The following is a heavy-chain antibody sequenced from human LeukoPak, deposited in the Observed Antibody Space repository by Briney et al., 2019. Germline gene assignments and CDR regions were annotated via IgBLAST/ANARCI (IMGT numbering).Heavy chain of an antibody. CDR1: GFTFSSYS. D-gene: IGHD3-10*01. CDR2: ISSSSSYI. CDR3: VIYRVTMVRDFYYYYYGMDV. V-gene: IGHV3-21*01. J-gene: IGHJ6*01. Sequence: PGGALRLSCAASGFTFSSYSMNWVRQAPGKGLEWVSSISSSSSYIYYADSVKGRSTISRDNASNSLYLQINSLRAEDRAVYYCVIYRVTMVRDFYYYYYGMDVWGQGTKVSV.